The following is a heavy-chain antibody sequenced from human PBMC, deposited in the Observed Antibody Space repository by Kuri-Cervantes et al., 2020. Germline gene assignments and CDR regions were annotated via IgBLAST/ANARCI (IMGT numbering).Heavy chain of an antibody. D-gene: IGHD6-6*01. CDR3: ARGRGSSVTGFDY. CDR1: GGSISSSSYY. J-gene: IGHJ4*02. Sequence: GSLRLSCTVSGGSISSSSYYWGWIRQPPGKGLEWIGSIYYSGSTYYNPSLKSRVTISVHTSTNQFSLKLNSVTAADTAVYFCARGRGSSVTGFDYWGQGTLVTVSS. CDR2: IYYSGST. V-gene: IGHV4-39*07.